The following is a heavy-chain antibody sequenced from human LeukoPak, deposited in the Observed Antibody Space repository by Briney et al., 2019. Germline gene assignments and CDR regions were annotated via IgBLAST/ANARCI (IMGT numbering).Heavy chain of an antibody. J-gene: IGHJ4*02. D-gene: IGHD2-8*01. CDR3: ARSDIVLMVYAPDY. CDR2: IKQDGSEK. Sequence: GGSLRLSCAASGFTLSSYWMSWVRQAPGKGLEWVANIKQDGSEKYYVDSVKGRFTISRDNAKNSLYLQMNSLRAEDTAVYYCARSDIVLMVYAPDYWGQGTLVTVSS. V-gene: IGHV3-7*01. CDR1: GFTLSSYW.